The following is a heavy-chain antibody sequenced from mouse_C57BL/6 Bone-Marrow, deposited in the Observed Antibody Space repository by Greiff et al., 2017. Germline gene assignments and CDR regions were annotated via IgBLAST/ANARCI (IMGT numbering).Heavy chain of an antibody. CDR2: ISGGGGNT. V-gene: IGHV5-9*01. CDR1: GFTFSSYT. Sequence: EVKVVESGGGLVKPGGSLKLSCAASGFTFSSYTMSWVRQTPEKRLEWVANISGGGGNTYYPDRVKGRFTISRDYAKNTLYLQMSSLRSEDTALYYCARRGFPYYAMGYWGRGTAVTVSS. CDR3: ARRGFPYYAMGY. J-gene: IGHJ4*01.